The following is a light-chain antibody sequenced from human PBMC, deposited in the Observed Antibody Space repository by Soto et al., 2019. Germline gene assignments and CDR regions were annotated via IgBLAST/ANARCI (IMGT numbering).Light chain of an antibody. J-gene: IGKJ4*01. V-gene: IGKV1-17*01. Sequence: DIQRTQSQSWLCASVGERVALAGRGSHDIRNDLGWYQQKPGKVPKLLIYAASTLQSGVPSRFSGSGSGTDFTLPISSLQAEDFASYYCQQTRAYPTTFDGGTKVDIK. CDR1: HDIRND. CDR3: QQTRAYPTT. CDR2: AAS.